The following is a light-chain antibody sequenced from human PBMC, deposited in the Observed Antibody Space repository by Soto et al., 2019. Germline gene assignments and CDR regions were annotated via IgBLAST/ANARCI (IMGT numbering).Light chain of an antibody. Sequence: EIVLTQSPGTLSLSPGERATLSCRASQSVSSYLAWYQQKPGQAPRLLIYGASSRATGIPDRFSGSGSGTDFTLTISRLEPEDFAVYYCQQYGSSPRFGGGTKVDIK. J-gene: IGKJ4*01. CDR3: QQYGSSPR. V-gene: IGKV3-20*01. CDR1: QSVSSY. CDR2: GAS.